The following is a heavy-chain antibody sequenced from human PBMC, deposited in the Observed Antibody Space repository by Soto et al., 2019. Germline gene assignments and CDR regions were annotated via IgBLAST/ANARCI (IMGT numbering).Heavy chain of an antibody. V-gene: IGHV3-72*01. D-gene: IGHD3-22*01. CDR3: VRDTYFSDSSSYTRCFDF. J-gene: IGHJ4*02. CDR1: GFTLSDHY. CDR2: SRNQANGYST. Sequence: EVQLVESGGGLVQPGGSLRLSCSVSGFTLSDHYIDWVRQAPGKGLEWVGRSRNQANGYSTIYAASVKGRFTTSRDDSKNLVYLQMEILRTEDTAVYYCVRDTYFSDSSSYTRCFDFWGQGALVTVSS.